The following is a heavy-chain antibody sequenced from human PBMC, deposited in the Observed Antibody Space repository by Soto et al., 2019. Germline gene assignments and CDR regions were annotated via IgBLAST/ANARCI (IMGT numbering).Heavy chain of an antibody. CDR1: GFTFSNYW. V-gene: IGHV3-7*01. CDR2: RAQDESVR. D-gene: IGHD6-19*01. Sequence: GGTLRLSCADSGFTFSNYWMTWVRQAPGKGLEWVANRAQDESVRNYLDSVKGRFTISRDNATNSLYLQMNSLRAEDTAVYYCAREPYPVYSTVWYAVFDIWDRGTRVAVTS. CDR3: AREPYPVYSTVWYAVFDI. J-gene: IGHJ3*02.